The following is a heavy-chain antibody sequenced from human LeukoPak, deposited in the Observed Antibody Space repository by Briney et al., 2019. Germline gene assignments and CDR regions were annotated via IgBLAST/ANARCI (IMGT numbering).Heavy chain of an antibody. D-gene: IGHD3-10*01. Sequence: ASVKVSCKASGYTFTSYDINGVRQATGQGLEWMGWMNPNSGNTGYAQKFQGRVTMTRNTSISTAYMELSSLRSEDTAVYYCARRRGSGSYYKRNWFDPWGQGTLVTVSS. V-gene: IGHV1-8*01. CDR2: MNPNSGNT. CDR3: ARRRGSGSYYKRNWFDP. J-gene: IGHJ5*02. CDR1: GYTFTSYD.